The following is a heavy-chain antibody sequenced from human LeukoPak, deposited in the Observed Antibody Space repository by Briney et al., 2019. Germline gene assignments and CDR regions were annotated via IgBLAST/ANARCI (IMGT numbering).Heavy chain of an antibody. Sequence: GGSLRLSCAASGFTFSSYGMSWVRQAPGKGLEWVANIKQDGSEKYYVDSVKGRFTISRDNAKNSLYLQMNSLRAEDTAVYYCARGWWELLGWGQGTLVTVSS. V-gene: IGHV3-7*01. CDR2: IKQDGSEK. D-gene: IGHD1-26*01. J-gene: IGHJ4*02. CDR3: ARGWWELLG. CDR1: GFTFSSYG.